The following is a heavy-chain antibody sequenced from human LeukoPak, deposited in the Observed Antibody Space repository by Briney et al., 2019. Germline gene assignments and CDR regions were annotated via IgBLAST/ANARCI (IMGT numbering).Heavy chain of an antibody. J-gene: IGHJ4*02. Sequence: GKSLRLSCAASGFAFSAYWMSWVRQAPGKGLERLANIKLDGSDKFYVDSVKGRFTISRDNAKNSLYLQMNSLRGEDTAIYYCARVIFGVVIIPYFDSWGQGILVTVSS. CDR2: IKLDGSDK. CDR3: ARVIFGVVIIPYFDS. CDR1: GFAFSAYW. D-gene: IGHD3-3*01. V-gene: IGHV3-7*01.